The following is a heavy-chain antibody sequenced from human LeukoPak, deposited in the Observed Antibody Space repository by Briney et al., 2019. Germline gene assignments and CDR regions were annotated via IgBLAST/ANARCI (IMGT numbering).Heavy chain of an antibody. CDR3: TVFSAMFDY. J-gene: IGHJ4*02. Sequence: ASVKVSCKASGYTFTGYYMHWVRQAPGQGLEWMGRINPNSGGTNYAQKFQGRVTMTRDTSISTAYMGLSRLRSDDTAVYYCTVFSAMFDYWGQGTLVTVSS. CDR2: INPNSGGT. V-gene: IGHV1-2*06. CDR1: GYTFTGYY. D-gene: IGHD2-21*01.